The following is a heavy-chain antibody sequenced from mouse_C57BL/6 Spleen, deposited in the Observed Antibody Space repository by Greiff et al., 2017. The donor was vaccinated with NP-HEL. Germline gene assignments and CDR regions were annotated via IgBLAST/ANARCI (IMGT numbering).Heavy chain of an antibody. CDR1: GYSITSGYY. Sequence: EVKLMESGPGLVKPSQSLSLTCSVTGYSITSGYYWNWIRQFPGNKLEWMGYISYDGSNNYNPSLKNRISITRDTSKNQFFLKLNSVTTEDTATYYCARGRLYYDYDGYFDVWGTGTTVTVSS. CDR2: ISYDGSN. D-gene: IGHD2-4*01. J-gene: IGHJ1*03. CDR3: ARGRLYYDYDGYFDV. V-gene: IGHV3-6*01.